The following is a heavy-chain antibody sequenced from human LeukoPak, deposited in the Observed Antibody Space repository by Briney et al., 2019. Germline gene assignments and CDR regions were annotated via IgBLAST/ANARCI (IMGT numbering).Heavy chain of an antibody. CDR1: GGNVFSNSVA. Sequence: SQTLSLTCAISGGNVFSNSVAWNWIRQSPSRGLEWLGRTYFRSKWNNDYALSVKSRITINLDTAKNHLSLQLNSVTPEDTAVYYCARGAMSAFDYWGQGTLVTVSS. CDR2: TYFRSKWNN. V-gene: IGHV6-1*01. CDR3: ARGAMSAFDY. D-gene: IGHD6-25*01. J-gene: IGHJ4*02.